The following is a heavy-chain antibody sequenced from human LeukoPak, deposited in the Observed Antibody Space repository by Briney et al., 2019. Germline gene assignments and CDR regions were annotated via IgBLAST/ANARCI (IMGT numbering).Heavy chain of an antibody. Sequence: SETLSLTCTVSGGSISSYYWSWIRQPPGKGLEWIGYIYYSGSTNYNPSLKSRVTISVDTSKNQFSLKLSSVTAADTAVYYCAREAGQQLYYFDYWGQGTLVTVSS. J-gene: IGHJ4*02. D-gene: IGHD6-13*01. V-gene: IGHV4-59*01. CDR1: GGSISSYY. CDR3: AREAGQQLYYFDY. CDR2: IYYSGST.